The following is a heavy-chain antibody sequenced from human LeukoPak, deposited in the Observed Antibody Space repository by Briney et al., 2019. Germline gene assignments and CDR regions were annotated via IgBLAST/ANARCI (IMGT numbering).Heavy chain of an antibody. Sequence: PGGSLRLSCAASGFIFSNYWMHWVRQAPGKGLVWISRIGNDGNAITYADSVKGRFTISRDNAKNTLYLQMNGLRVEDTAVYFCVRDDYASYWGQGTLVTVSS. D-gene: IGHD4-17*01. CDR1: GFIFSNYW. CDR2: IGNDGNAI. V-gene: IGHV3-74*01. J-gene: IGHJ4*02. CDR3: VRDDYASY.